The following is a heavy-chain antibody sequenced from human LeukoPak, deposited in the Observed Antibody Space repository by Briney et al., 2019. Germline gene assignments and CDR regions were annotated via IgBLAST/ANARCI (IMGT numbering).Heavy chain of an antibody. D-gene: IGHD5-18*01. CDR3: ARDLLRVDTAMALGY. CDR2: IIPIFGTA. J-gene: IGHJ4*02. CDR1: GGTFSSYA. Sequence: SVKVSCKASGGTFSSYAISWVRQAPGQGLEWMGGIIPIFGTANYAQKFQGRVTITADKSTSTAYMELSRLRSDDTAVYYCARDLLRVDTAMALGYWGQGTLVTVSS. V-gene: IGHV1-69*06.